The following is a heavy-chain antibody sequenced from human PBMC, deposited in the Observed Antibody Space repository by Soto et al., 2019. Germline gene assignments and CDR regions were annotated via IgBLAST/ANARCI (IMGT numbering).Heavy chain of an antibody. CDR2: ISYDGSNK. V-gene: IGHV3-30*18. CDR3: AKDWSAQGY. CDR1: GFTFSGYG. J-gene: IGHJ4*02. Sequence: QVQLVESGGGVVQPGRSLRLSCAASGFTFSGYGMHWVRQAPGKGLEWVAVISYDGSNKYYADSVKGRFTISRDNSKNTLYLQMNSLRAEDTAVYYCAKDWSAQGYWGQGTLVTVSS.